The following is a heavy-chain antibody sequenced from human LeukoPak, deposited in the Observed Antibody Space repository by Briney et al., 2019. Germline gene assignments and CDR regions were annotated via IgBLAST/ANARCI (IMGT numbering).Heavy chain of an antibody. Sequence: GGSLRLSCAASGFTFSSYSMNWVRQAPGKGLEWVSYISSSSSTIYYADSVKGRFTISRDNAKNSLYLKMNSLRAEDTAVYYCASQCGGDCYPAEYFQHWGQGTLVTVSS. CDR3: ASQCGGDCYPAEYFQH. CDR2: ISSSSSTI. D-gene: IGHD2-21*02. V-gene: IGHV3-48*01. CDR1: GFTFSSYS. J-gene: IGHJ1*01.